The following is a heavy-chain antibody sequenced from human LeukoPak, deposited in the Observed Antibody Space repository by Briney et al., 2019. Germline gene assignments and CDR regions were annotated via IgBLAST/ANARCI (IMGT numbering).Heavy chain of an antibody. D-gene: IGHD3-10*01. V-gene: IGHV1-2*02. Sequence: GASVKVSCKASGYTFTGYYMHWVRQAPGQGLDWMGWINPNSGRTNYAQKCQGRVTMTRDKSISTDYMELSSLRSEDTAVYYCARGGITMVRGVPSHWGQGTLVTVSS. J-gene: IGHJ4*02. CDR3: ARGGITMVRGVPSH. CDR1: GYTFTGYY. CDR2: INPNSGRT.